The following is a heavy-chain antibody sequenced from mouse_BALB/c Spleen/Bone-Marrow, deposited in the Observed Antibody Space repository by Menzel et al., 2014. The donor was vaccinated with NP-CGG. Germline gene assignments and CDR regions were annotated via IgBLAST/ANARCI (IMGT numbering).Heavy chain of an antibody. CDR2: IYPGDGDT. J-gene: IGHJ4*01. D-gene: IGHD1-1*01. CDR3: HYFGSDYYVMDY. V-gene: IGHV1-80*01. Sequence: QVQLQQSGAEMVRPGSSVKISCKASGYAFSNNWMNWMKQRPGQGLELIGQIYPGDGDTNYNGKFKGKATLTADKSSSIAYMQLSSLTYEDSAVYFCHYFGSDYYVMDYWGQGTSVTVSS. CDR1: GYAFSNNW.